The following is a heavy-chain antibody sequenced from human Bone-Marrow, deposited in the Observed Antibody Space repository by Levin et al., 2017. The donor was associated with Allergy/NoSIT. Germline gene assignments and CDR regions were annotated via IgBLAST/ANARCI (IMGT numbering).Heavy chain of an antibody. CDR3: ARNVPLTANGY. CDR2: ITSGSGGGL. Sequence: GESLKISCAASGFTFSSNAMSWFRQAPGKGLEWVSHITSGSGGGLYYAHSVKGRFTISRDNSKSTLYLQMNSLTPEDTAMYYCARNVPLTANGYWGQGTLVTVSS. J-gene: IGHJ4*02. CDR1: GFTFSSNA. V-gene: IGHV3-23*01. D-gene: IGHD2-8*01.